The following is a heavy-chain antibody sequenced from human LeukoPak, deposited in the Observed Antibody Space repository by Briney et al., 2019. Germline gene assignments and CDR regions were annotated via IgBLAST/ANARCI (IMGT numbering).Heavy chain of an antibody. V-gene: IGHV1-18*01. Sequence: GASVKVSCKASGYTFTSYGISWVRQAPGQGLEWMGWISAYNGNTNYAQKLQGRVTMTTDTSTSTAYMELRSLRSDDTAVYYCAREFYSMIVVVPQWDWFDPWGQGTLVTVSS. D-gene: IGHD3-22*01. J-gene: IGHJ5*02. CDR1: GYTFTSYG. CDR3: AREFYSMIVVVPQWDWFDP. CDR2: ISAYNGNT.